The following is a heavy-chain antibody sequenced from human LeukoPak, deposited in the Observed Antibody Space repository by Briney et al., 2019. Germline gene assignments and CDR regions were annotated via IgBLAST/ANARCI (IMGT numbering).Heavy chain of an antibody. CDR2: IKEEGNIE. V-gene: IGHV3-7*01. D-gene: IGHD5-12*01. CDR1: GFTFSHYW. J-gene: IGHJ5*02. CDR3: VSQQVAPP. Sequence: PGGSLRLSCVASGFTFSHYWMSWVRQSPGKGREWVANIKEEGNIEDYVDSVKGRFNVSRDNDKNSLYLEMNSLRVEDTAVYYCVSQQVAPPWGQGTLVIVSS.